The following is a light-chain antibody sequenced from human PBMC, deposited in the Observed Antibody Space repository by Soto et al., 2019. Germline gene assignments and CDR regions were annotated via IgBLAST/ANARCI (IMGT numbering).Light chain of an antibody. Sequence: DIQMTQSPSTLSASVGDRVTITCRASQSISSWLAWYQQKPGKAPKLMIYKASSLESGVPSRFSGSVSVTEFTLTISSLQHDDFATYYCQQYYSYPWTFGQGTKVEIK. J-gene: IGKJ1*01. CDR2: KAS. V-gene: IGKV1-5*03. CDR3: QQYYSYPWT. CDR1: QSISSW.